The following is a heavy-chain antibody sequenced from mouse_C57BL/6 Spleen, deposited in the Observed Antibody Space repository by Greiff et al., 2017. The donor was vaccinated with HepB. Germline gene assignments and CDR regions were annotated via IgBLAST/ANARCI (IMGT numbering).Heavy chain of an antibody. CDR1: GYTFTDYE. D-gene: IGHD1-1*01. Sequence: VQLQQSGAELVRPGASVTLSCKASGYTFTDYEMHWVKQTPVHGLEWIGAIDPETGGTAYNQKFKGKAILTADKSSSTAYMELRSLTSEDSAVYYGTSMRDYGSAYAMDYWGQGTSVTVSS. V-gene: IGHV1-15*01. J-gene: IGHJ4*01. CDR2: IDPETGGT. CDR3: TSMRDYGSAYAMDY.